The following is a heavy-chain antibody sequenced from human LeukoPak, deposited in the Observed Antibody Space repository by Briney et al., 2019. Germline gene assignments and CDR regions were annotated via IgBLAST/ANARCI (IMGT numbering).Heavy chain of an antibody. J-gene: IGHJ4*02. D-gene: IGHD1-26*01. CDR3: AKDRPVATTLHHFDH. V-gene: IGHV3-9*01. Sequence: GGSLRLSCVVSGFSFDGYAMHWVRQGPGKALEWVSVISWDGNKVAYADSVKGRFTISRDNAKNSLYLQMTSLRPEDTAFYYCAKDRPVATTLHHFDHWGLGTLVTVSS. CDR1: GFSFDGYA. CDR2: ISWDGNKV.